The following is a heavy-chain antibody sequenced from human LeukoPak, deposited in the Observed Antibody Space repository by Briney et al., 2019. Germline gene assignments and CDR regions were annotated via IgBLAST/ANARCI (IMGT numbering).Heavy chain of an antibody. CDR1: GFTFGNYW. CDR2: IKEDGSGK. J-gene: IGHJ4*02. CDR3: ARKWEYYFDY. D-gene: IGHD1-26*01. V-gene: IGHV3-7*01. Sequence: GGSLRLPCAASGFTFGNYWMSWVRQAPGKGLEWVANIKEDGSGKYYVDSVKGRFTISRDNAKNSLYLQMNSLRAEDTAVYYCARKWEYYFDYWGQGTLVTVSS.